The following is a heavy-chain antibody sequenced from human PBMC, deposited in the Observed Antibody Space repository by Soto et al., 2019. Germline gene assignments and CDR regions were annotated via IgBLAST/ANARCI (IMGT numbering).Heavy chain of an antibody. CDR3: VRASLAYCSGGSCYTALNFDY. J-gene: IGHJ4*02. V-gene: IGHV1-69*02. CDR1: GGTFSSYT. D-gene: IGHD2-15*01. CDR2: IIPILGIA. Sequence: QVQLVQSGAEVKKPGSSVKVSCKASGGTFSSYTISWVRQAPGQGLEWMGRIIPILGIANYAQKFQGRVTITADKATSTADMEQSSLRSEDTAVYYCVRASLAYCSGGSCYTALNFDYWGQGTLVTVSS.